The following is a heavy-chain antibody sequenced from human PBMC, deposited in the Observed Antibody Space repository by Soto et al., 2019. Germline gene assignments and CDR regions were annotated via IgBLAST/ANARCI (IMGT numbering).Heavy chain of an antibody. CDR2: IGSSSSYI. V-gene: IGHV3-21*01. Sequence: EVQLVESGGGLVKPGGSLRLSCAASGFTFSSYSMSWVRQAPGKGLEWVSSIGSSSSYINYADSVKGRFTISRDNAKNSLYLQMNSLRAEDTAVYYCARSKIAVAGTGEFDYWGQGTLVTVSS. CDR3: ARSKIAVAGTGEFDY. D-gene: IGHD6-19*01. J-gene: IGHJ4*02. CDR1: GFTFSSYS.